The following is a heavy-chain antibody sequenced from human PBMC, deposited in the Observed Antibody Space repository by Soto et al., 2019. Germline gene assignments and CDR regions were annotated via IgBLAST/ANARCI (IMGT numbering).Heavy chain of an antibody. J-gene: IGHJ5*02. V-gene: IGHV3-13*05. Sequence: PGGSLRLSCAASGFTFSSHDMHWVRQVIGKGLEWVSGIVSNGDPKYSASVKGRFTISRENAKNSFHLQMNSLGAGDTAVYYCARGGIGGVSWNWFDTWGQGTRVTVSS. D-gene: IGHD3-16*01. CDR2: IVSNGDP. CDR1: GFTFSSHD. CDR3: ARGGIGGVSWNWFDT.